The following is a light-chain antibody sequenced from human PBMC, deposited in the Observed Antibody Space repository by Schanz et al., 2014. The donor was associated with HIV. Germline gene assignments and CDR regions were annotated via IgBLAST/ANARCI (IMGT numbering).Light chain of an antibody. CDR1: QYISRW. V-gene: IGKV1-5*03. CDR3: QQFHKYPYT. CDR2: QAS. J-gene: IGKJ2*01. Sequence: DIQMTQSPSTLSASVGDGVTITCRASQYISRWLAWYQQKPGQAPHLLIYQASTLQTGVSSRFSGSGSGTEFTLTISGLLPDDFATYFCQQFHKYPYTFGQGTKLEIK.